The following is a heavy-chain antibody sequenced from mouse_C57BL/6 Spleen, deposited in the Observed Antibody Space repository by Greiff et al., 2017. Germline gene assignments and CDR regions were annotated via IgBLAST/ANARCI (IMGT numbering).Heavy chain of an antibody. CDR3: TGPITTVVATNYVDY. D-gene: IGHD1-1*01. J-gene: IGHJ2*01. CDR2: IRLKSDNYAT. Sequence: EVQRVESGGGLVQPGGSMKLSCVASGFTFSNYWMNWVRQSPEKGLEWVAQIRLKSDNYATHYAESVKGRFTISRDASKSSVYLQMNNLGAEDTGIYYCTGPITTVVATNYVDYWGQGTTLTVSS. V-gene: IGHV6-3*01. CDR1: GFTFSNYW.